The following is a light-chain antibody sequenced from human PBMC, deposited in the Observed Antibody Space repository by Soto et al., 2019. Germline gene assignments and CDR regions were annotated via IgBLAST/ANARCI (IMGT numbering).Light chain of an antibody. V-gene: IGLV1-40*01. Sequence: QTVVTQPPSVSGAPGQRVTISCTGSSSNIGAGYDVHWYQQVPGAAPKLLIYGNTNRPSGVPDRFSGSKSGTSASLAITGLQAEDEADYYCQSYDSSLIYVFGTGTKVTVL. J-gene: IGLJ1*01. CDR2: GNT. CDR1: SSNIGAGYD. CDR3: QSYDSSLIYV.